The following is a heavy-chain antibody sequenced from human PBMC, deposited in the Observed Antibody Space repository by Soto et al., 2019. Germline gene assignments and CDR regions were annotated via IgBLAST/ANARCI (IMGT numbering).Heavy chain of an antibody. V-gene: IGHV4-4*02. D-gene: IGHD6-19*01. CDR1: GGSMSRSYW. CDR2: VNESGEY. J-gene: IGHJ4*02. CDR3: AGVGSGWYAPLDY. Sequence: QVQLQESGPGLVKPSWTLSLTCAVSGGSMSRSYWWTWLRQSPGKGLAWLGEVNESGEYNYSPSLSSRVTMSVDKSMNHFSVMLSSVTAADTAIYYCAGVGSGWYAPLDYWGQGTLVTVAS.